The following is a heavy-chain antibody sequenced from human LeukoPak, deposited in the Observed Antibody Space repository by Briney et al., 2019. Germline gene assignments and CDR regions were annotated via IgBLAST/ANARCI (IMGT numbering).Heavy chain of an antibody. CDR1: GVSISSYY. Sequence: PSETLSLTCTVSGVSISSYYWSWIRQPPGKGLEWIGYIYYSGSTNYNPSLKSRVTISVDTSKNQFSLKLSSVTAADTAVYYCARVLPDVDTAMGYFDYWGQGTLVTVSS. J-gene: IGHJ4*02. CDR2: IYYSGST. D-gene: IGHD5-18*01. V-gene: IGHV4-59*01. CDR3: ARVLPDVDTAMGYFDY.